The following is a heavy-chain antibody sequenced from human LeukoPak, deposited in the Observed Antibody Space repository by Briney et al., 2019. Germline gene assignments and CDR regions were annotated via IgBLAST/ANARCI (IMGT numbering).Heavy chain of an antibody. CDR2: IHHSGST. V-gene: IGHV4-38-2*02. D-gene: IGHD3-16*01. J-gene: IGHJ4*02. CDR1: GYSISSGYY. CDR3: ATFRWGVGFEY. Sequence: NPSETLSLTCTVSGYSISSGYYWTCIRQTPGKGLEWIGEIHHSGSTNYNPSLKSRVTISVDTSKNKFSLKLNSLTAADTAVYYCATFRWGVGFEYWGQGTLATVSS.